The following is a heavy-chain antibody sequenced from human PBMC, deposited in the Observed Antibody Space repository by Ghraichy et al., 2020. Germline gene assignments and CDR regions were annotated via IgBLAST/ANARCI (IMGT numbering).Heavy chain of an antibody. D-gene: IGHD1-26*01. J-gene: IGHJ5*02. CDR3: ARQRYSGSYLNWFDP. Sequence: SCTVSGGSISSYYWSWIRQPPGKGLEWIGYIYYSGSTNYNPSLKSRVTISVDTSKNQFSLKLSSVTAADTAVYYCARQRYSGSYLNWFDPWGQGTLVTVSS. CDR2: IYYSGST. V-gene: IGHV4-59*08. CDR1: GGSISSYY.